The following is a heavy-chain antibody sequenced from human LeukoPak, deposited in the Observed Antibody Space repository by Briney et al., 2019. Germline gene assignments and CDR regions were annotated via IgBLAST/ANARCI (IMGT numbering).Heavy chain of an antibody. V-gene: IGHV4-59*01. J-gene: IGHJ4*02. CDR1: GGSISSYY. D-gene: IGHD2-21*02. Sequence: PSETLSLTGTVSGGSISSYYWSWIRQPPGKGLEWIGYIYYSGSTNYNPSLKSRVTISVDTSKNQFSLKLSSVTAADTAVYYCARGRRTAVVTDFDYWGQGILVTVSS. CDR3: ARGRRTAVVTDFDY. CDR2: IYYSGST.